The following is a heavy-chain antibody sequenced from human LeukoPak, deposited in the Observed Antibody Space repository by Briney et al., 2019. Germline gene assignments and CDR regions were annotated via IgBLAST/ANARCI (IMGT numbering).Heavy chain of an antibody. CDR3: ARILLWFGELSRFDP. CDR1: GFTFSSYG. D-gene: IGHD3-10*01. V-gene: IGHV3-33*03. Sequence: GGSLRLSCAASGFTFSSYGMHWVRQAPGKGLEWVAVIWFDGSIKYYADSVKGRFTISRDNAKNSLYLQMNSLRAEDTAVYYCARILLWFGELSRFDPWGQGTLVTVSS. CDR2: IWFDGSIK. J-gene: IGHJ5*02.